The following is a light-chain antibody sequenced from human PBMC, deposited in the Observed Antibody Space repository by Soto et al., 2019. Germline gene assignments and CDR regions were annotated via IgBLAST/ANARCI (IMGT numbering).Light chain of an antibody. CDR1: XXXXXSY. Sequence: EIVLTQSPGXLXLSPXXXXXXXXRASXXXXXSYXAWYQQKPGQAPRLLIYGASSRATGIPDRFSGSGSGTDFTLTISRLEPEDFAVYYCQQYGSSPMYTFGQGTKLEIK. V-gene: IGKV3-20*01. J-gene: IGKJ2*01. CDR3: QQYGSSPMYT. CDR2: GAS.